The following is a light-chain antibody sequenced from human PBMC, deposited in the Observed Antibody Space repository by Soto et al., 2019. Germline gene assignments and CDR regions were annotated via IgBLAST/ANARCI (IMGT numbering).Light chain of an antibody. V-gene: IGKV1-39*01. CDR3: QQGYTTPFT. CDR2: AAS. CDR1: QIISSY. Sequence: DIEMTQSPSSLSASIRAIATITCRASQIISSYLNWFQQKAGKAPEILIYAASSLPSGVPSRFSGSGSGTDFTLTISTVQPEDFATDDCQQGYTTPFTFGGGTKVQMK. J-gene: IGKJ4*01.